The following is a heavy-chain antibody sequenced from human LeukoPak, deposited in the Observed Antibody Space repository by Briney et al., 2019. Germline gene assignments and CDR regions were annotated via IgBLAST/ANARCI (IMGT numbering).Heavy chain of an antibody. V-gene: IGHV4-39*07. Sequence: SETLSLTCSVSGVSISSSTYYWGWVRQPPGKALEWIGSLYYTGSTYYNPSLKTRVTISVDTSKNQFSLKLSSVTAADTAVYYCARDLGLLGYFDLWGRGTLVTVSS. CDR2: LYYTGST. D-gene: IGHD2/OR15-2a*01. CDR3: ARDLGLLGYFDL. J-gene: IGHJ2*01. CDR1: GVSISSSTYY.